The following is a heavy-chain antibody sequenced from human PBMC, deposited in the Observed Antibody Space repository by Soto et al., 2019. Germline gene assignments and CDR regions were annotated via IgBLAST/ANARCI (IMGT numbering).Heavy chain of an antibody. Sequence: EVQLLESGGGLVQPGGSLRLSCAASGFSFRNYAMSWVRQAPGKGLEWISTLTGSSSNIYYADSVKGRFAISRDNSRNTLYLQMNSLTAKDTAVYYCANGRATYGLLTHDYWGQGTLVTVSS. CDR1: GFSFRNYA. J-gene: IGHJ4*02. CDR2: LTGSSSNI. V-gene: IGHV3-23*01. D-gene: IGHD3-10*01. CDR3: ANGRATYGLLTHDY.